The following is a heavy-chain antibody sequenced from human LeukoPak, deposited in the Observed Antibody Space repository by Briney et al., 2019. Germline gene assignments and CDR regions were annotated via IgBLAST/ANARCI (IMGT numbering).Heavy chain of an antibody. J-gene: IGHJ4*02. CDR3: AKAPYFFDSSGLWYFDY. Sequence: GGSLRLSCAASGFTFDDYAMHWVRQAPGKGLEWVSGISWNSGSIGYADSVKGRFTISRDNAKTSRYLQMNSLRAEDTALYYCAKAPYFFDSSGLWYFDYWGQGTLVTVSS. D-gene: IGHD3-22*01. V-gene: IGHV3-9*01. CDR1: GFTFDDYA. CDR2: ISWNSGSI.